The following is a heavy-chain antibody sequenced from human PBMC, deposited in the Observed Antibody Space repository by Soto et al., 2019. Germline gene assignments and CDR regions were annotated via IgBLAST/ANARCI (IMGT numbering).Heavy chain of an antibody. Sequence: SETLSLTCTVSGGSISSSSYYWGWIRQPPGKGLEWIGSIYYSGSTYYNPSLKSRVTISVDTSKNQFSLKLSSVTAADTAIYYCARGDTVITPCDYWGQGTLVTVSS. V-gene: IGHV4-39*07. J-gene: IGHJ4*02. D-gene: IGHD5-18*01. CDR3: ARGDTVITPCDY. CDR2: IYYSGST. CDR1: GGSISSSSYY.